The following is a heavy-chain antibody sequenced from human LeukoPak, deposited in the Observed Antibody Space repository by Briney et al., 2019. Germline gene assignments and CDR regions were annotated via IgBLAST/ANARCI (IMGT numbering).Heavy chain of an antibody. J-gene: IGHJ4*02. V-gene: IGHV3-66*01. CDR1: GFTVSSNY. D-gene: IGHD4-17*01. Sequence: PGGSLRLSCAASGFTVSSNYMSWVRQAPGKGLEWVSVIYSGGSTYYADSVKGRFTISRDNSKNTLYLQMNSLRAEDTAVYYCARATARVGDYHSDYWRQGTLVTVSP. CDR3: ARATARVGDYHSDY. CDR2: IYSGGST.